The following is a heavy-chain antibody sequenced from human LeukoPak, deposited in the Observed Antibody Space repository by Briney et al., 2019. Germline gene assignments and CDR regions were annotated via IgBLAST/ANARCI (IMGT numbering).Heavy chain of an antibody. CDR1: GYTFTSYG. CDR3: ARMTVDYDFWSGSPWFDP. V-gene: IGHV1-18*01. J-gene: IGHJ5*02. D-gene: IGHD3-3*01. CDR2: ISAYNGNT. Sequence: ASVEVSCKASGYTFTSYGISWVRQAPGQGLEWMGWISAYNGNTNYAQKLQGRVTMTTDTSTSTAYMELRSLRSDDTAVYYCARMTVDYDFWSGSPWFDPWGQGTLVTVSS.